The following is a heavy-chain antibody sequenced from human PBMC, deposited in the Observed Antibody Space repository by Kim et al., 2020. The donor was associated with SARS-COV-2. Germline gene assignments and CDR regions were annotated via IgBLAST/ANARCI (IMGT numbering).Heavy chain of an antibody. CDR1: GGSISSGGYY. J-gene: IGHJ4*02. D-gene: IGHD3-16*02. Sequence: SVTLSLTCTVSGGSISSGGYYWSWIRQHPGKGLEWIGYIYYSGSTYYNPSLKSRVTISVDTSKNQFSLKLSSVTAADTAVYYCARAPRGGVITFGGVISGGFDYWGQGTLVTVSS. V-gene: IGHV4-31*03. CDR3: ARAPRGGVITFGGVISGGFDY. CDR2: IYYSGST.